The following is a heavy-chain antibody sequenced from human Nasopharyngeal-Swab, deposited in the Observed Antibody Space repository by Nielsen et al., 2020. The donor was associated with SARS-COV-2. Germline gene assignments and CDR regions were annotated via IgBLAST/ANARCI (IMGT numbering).Heavy chain of an antibody. Sequence: WARQAPGQGLEWMGWISGYNGKTNYAEKFQDRVTMTTDTSTYTAYMELRSLRSDDTAMYYCAREGAMVRSYGMDAWGQGTTVTVSS. D-gene: IGHD3-10*01. CDR2: ISGYNGKT. V-gene: IGHV1-18*01. J-gene: IGHJ6*02. CDR3: AREGAMVRSYGMDA.